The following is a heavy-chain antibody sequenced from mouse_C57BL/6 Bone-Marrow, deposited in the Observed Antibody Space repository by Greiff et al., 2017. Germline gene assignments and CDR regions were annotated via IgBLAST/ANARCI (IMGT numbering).Heavy chain of an antibody. D-gene: IGHD2-4*01. CDR3: ARDDYEGYWYFDV. Sequence: EVQRVESGGGLVQPGGSLKLSCAASGFTFSDYGMAWVRQAPRKGPEWVAFISNLAYSIYYADTVTGRFTISRENAKHTLYLEMSSLRSEDTALYYCARDDYEGYWYFDVWGTGTTVTVSS. CDR2: ISNLAYSI. J-gene: IGHJ1*03. V-gene: IGHV5-15*01. CDR1: GFTFSDYG.